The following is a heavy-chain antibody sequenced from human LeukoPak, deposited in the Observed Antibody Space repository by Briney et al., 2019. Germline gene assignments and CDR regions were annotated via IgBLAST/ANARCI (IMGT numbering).Heavy chain of an antibody. CDR3: ARFYYDSSGYYYVAY. D-gene: IGHD3-22*01. V-gene: IGHV4-34*01. Sequence: SEXXSLTCAVYGGSFSGYYWGWIRQPPGKGLEWIGEINHSGSTNYNPSLTSRGTISVDTSKNQFSLKLSSVTAADTAVYYCARFYYDSSGYYYVAYWGQGTLVTVSS. CDR1: GGSFSGYY. CDR2: INHSGST. J-gene: IGHJ4*02.